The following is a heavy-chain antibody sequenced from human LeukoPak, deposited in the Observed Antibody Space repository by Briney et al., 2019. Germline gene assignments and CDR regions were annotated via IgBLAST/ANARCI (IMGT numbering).Heavy chain of an antibody. CDR2: INHSGST. J-gene: IGHJ5*02. Sequence: SSETLSLTCAVYGGSFSGYYWSWIRQPPGKGLEWIGEINHSGSTNYNPSLKSRVTISVDTSKNQFSLKLSSVTAADTAVYYCARQAVPGWFDPWGQGTLVTVSS. D-gene: IGHD3-10*01. CDR3: ARQAVPGWFDP. V-gene: IGHV4-34*01. CDR1: GGSFSGYY.